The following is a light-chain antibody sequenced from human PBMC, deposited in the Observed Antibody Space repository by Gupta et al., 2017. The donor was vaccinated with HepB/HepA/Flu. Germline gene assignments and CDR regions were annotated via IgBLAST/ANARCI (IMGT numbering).Light chain of an antibody. J-gene: IGLJ2*01. V-gene: IGLV4-69*01. CDR3: QTWGTGGV. Sequence: QLVLTQSPSASASLGASVKLTCPLSSGHSSYAIAWHQQQPEKGPRYLMTLNSDGSHSKGDGIPDRFSGSSSGAERYLTISSLQSEDEADYYCQTWGTGGVFGGGTKLTVL. CDR2: LNSDGSH. CDR1: SGHSSYA.